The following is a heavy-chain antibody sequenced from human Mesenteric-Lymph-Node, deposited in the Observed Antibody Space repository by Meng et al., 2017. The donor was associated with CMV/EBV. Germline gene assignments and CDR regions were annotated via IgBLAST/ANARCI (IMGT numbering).Heavy chain of an antibody. D-gene: IGHD5-12*01. V-gene: IGHV3-66*01. CDR2: IKSGGGT. CDR1: GLRVSSNY. Sequence: ACGLRVSSNYMSGVGQGPGKGMEWVTVIKSGGGTNYAGSVKGRVTIYRDNSKNTLYLKMNNVRVEDMAVYYCARDRYSGCSGPYDSWGQGTLVNVSS. J-gene: IGHJ4*02. CDR3: ARDRYSGCSGPYDS.